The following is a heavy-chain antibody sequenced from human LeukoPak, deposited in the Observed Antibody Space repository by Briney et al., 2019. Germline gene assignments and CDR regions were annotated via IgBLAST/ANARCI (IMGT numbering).Heavy chain of an antibody. CDR1: GGSISSYY. CDR3: ARHRYCSGGSCYVDY. Sequence: SETLSLTCTVSGGSISSYYWSWVRQPPGKGLEWIGFVYYTGSTNYSPSLKSRVTISVDTSKNQFSLKLRSVTAADTAVYYCARHRYCSGGSCYVDYWGQGTLVTVSS. D-gene: IGHD2-15*01. V-gene: IGHV4-59*01. J-gene: IGHJ4*02. CDR2: VYYTGST.